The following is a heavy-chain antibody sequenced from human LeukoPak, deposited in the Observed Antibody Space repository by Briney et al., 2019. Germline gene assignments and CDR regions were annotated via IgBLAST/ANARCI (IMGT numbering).Heavy chain of an antibody. V-gene: IGHV4-39*01. J-gene: IGHJ1*01. CDR2: MYYSGNT. D-gene: IGHD2-15*01. CDR3: ATEIIATPEYFQH. Sequence: SETLSLTCTVSGGSISSSSYYWGWIRQPPGKGLEWIGSMYYSGNTYYNPSLKSRVTISVDTSKNQFSLKLYSVTAADTAVYYCATEIIATPEYFQHWGQGTLVTVSS. CDR1: GGSISSSSYY.